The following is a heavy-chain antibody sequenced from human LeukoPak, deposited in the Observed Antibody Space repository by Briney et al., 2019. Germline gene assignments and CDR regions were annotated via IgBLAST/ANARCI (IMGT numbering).Heavy chain of an antibody. CDR2: ISGSGGST. D-gene: IGHD1-26*01. Sequence: GGSLRLSCAASGFTFSTSGMHWVRQAPGKGLEWVSAISGSGGSTYYADSVKGRFTISRDNSKNTLYLQMNSLRAEDTAVYYCAKWPSGSHTSWGQGTLVTVSS. V-gene: IGHV3-23*01. CDR1: GFTFSTSG. CDR3: AKWPSGSHTS. J-gene: IGHJ4*02.